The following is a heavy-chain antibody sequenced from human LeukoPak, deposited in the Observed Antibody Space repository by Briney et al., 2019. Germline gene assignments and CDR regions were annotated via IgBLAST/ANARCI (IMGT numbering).Heavy chain of an antibody. Sequence: GGSLRLSGAASGLTFSSYAMSWFRKAPGKGLEGVSAISGSGGSTYYADSVKGRFTISRDNSKNTLYLQMNSLRAEDTAVYYCAKSNGVDRNGYNSDYFDYWGQGTLVTVSS. CDR2: ISGSGGST. CDR3: AKSNGVDRNGYNSDYFDY. D-gene: IGHD5-24*01. V-gene: IGHV3-23*01. J-gene: IGHJ4*02. CDR1: GLTFSSYA.